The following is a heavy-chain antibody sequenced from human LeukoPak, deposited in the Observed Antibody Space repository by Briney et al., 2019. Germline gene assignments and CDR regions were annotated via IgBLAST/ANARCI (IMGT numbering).Heavy chain of an antibody. CDR3: ARGRPGNY. V-gene: IGHV3-48*01. J-gene: IGHJ4*02. CDR1: GFTFSSYS. Sequence: GGSLRLSCAASGFTFSSYSMNWVRQAPGKGLERVSYISSSSSTIYYADSVKGRFTISRDNAKNSLYLQMNSLRAEDTAVYYCARGRPGNYWGQGTLVTVSS. CDR2: ISSSSSTI.